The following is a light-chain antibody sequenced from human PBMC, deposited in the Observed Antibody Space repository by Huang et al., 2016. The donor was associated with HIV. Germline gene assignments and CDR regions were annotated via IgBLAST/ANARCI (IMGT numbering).Light chain of an antibody. V-gene: IGKV3-15*01. CDR1: QSVSSN. J-gene: IGKJ3*01. CDR3: QQYNKWPPFT. CDR2: GVS. Sequence: EIVLTQSPATLSVSPGERSTLSCRASQSVSSNLAWYQQKPGQAPRLLIDGVSTRATGIPARFSGSGSGTEFTLTISSLQSEDFAVYYCQQYNKWPPFTFGPGTKVDIK.